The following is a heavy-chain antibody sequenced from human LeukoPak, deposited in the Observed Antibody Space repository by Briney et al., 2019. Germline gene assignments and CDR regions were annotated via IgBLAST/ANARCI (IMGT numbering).Heavy chain of an antibody. CDR1: GFTFSSYD. D-gene: IGHD6-19*01. CDR2: IGTAGDT. V-gene: IGHV3-13*01. J-gene: IGHJ4*02. CDR3: ARAGSGCYDFDY. Sequence: GGSLRLSCAASGFTFSSYDMHWVRQATGKGLEWVSAIGTAGDTYYPGSVKGRFTISRENAKNSLYLQMNSLRAGDTAVYYCARAGSGCYDFDYWGQGTLVTVSS.